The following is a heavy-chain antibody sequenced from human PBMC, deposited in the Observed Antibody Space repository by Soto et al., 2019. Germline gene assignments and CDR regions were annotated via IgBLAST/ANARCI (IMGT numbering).Heavy chain of an antibody. D-gene: IGHD2-15*01. J-gene: IGHJ5*01. Sequence: PSETLSLTCSVSGDSISSVDYFWAWIRQPPGQALEYIGYIYKSATTYYNPSFESRVVISLDTSKSQFSLNVTSVTAADTAVYFCARGRYCLTGRCFPNWFDSWVQGTLVTVSS. V-gene: IGHV4-30-4*01. CDR3: ARGRYCLTGRCFPNWFDS. CDR2: IYKSATT. CDR1: GDSISSVDYF.